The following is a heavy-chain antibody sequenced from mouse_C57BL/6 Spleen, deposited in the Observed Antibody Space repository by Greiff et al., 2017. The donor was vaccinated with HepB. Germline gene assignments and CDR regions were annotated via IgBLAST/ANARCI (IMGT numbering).Heavy chain of an antibody. CDR3: ARRTIYYDYDTPFAY. J-gene: IGHJ3*01. V-gene: IGHV1-80*01. Sequence: QVQLKQSGAELVKPGASVKISCKASGYAFSSYWMNWVKQRPGKGLEWIGQIYPGDGDTNYNGKFKGKATLTADKSSSTAYMQLSSLTSEDSAVYFCARRTIYYDYDTPFAYWGQGTLVTVSA. D-gene: IGHD2-4*01. CDR2: IYPGDGDT. CDR1: GYAFSSYW.